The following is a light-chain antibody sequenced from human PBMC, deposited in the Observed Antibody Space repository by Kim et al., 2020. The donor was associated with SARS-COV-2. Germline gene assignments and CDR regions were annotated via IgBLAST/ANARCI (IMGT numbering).Light chain of an antibody. J-gene: IGKJ1*01. CDR1: QSVTSNY. CDR2: GAS. Sequence: IVLTQSPGTLSLSPGERVTLSCRASQSVTSNYLAWYQQKLGQAPRLLIYGASSRATGIPDRFSGSGSGTDFTLTISRLEPEDFAVYYCQQYGSSPGTFVQGTKVDIK. V-gene: IGKV3-20*01. CDR3: QQYGSSPGT.